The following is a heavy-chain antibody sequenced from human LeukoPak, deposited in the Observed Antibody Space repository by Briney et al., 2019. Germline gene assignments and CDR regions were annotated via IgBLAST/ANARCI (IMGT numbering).Heavy chain of an antibody. V-gene: IGHV4-34*01. J-gene: IGHJ4*02. CDR3: ARGRTELSLYHSRFDY. CDR2: INHSGST. Sequence: SETLSLTCAVYGGSFSGYYWSWLRQPPGKGLEWIGEINHSGSTNYNPSLKSRVTISVDTSKNQFSLKLSSVTAADTAVYYCARGRTELSLYHSRFDYWGQGTLVTVSS. CDR1: GGSFSGYY. D-gene: IGHD3-16*02.